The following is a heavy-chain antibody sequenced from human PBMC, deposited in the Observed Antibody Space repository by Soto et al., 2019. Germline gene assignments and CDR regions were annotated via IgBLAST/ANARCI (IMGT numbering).Heavy chain of an antibody. V-gene: IGHV1-18*01. D-gene: IGHD2-8*01. CDR1: GYTFTSYG. CDR3: ARYCTNGVCYTSDAFDI. J-gene: IGHJ3*02. CDR2: ISAYNGNT. Sequence: ASVKVSCKASGYTFTSYGISWVRQAPGQGLEWMGWISAYNGNTNYAQKLQGRVTMTTDTSTSTAYMELRSLRSDDTAVYYCARYCTNGVCYTSDAFDIWGQGTMVIVSS.